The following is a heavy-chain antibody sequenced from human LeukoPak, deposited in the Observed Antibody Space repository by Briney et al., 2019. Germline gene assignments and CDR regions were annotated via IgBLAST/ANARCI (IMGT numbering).Heavy chain of an antibody. D-gene: IGHD2-21*02. J-gene: IGHJ3*02. CDR1: GSSFTSYW. CDR2: IYPGGSDT. CDR3: ARSGYCGGDCYSGDAFDI. Sequence: GESLKISCKGSGSSFTSYWIGWVRQMPGKGLEWMGIIYPGGSDTRYSPSFQGQVTISADKSISTAYLQWSSLKASDTAMYYCARSGYCGGDCYSGDAFDIWGQGTMVTVSS. V-gene: IGHV5-51*01.